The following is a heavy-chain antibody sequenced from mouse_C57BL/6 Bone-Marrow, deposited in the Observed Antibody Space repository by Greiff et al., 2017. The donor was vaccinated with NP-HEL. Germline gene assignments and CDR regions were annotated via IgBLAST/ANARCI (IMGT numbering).Heavy chain of an antibody. CDR1: GYAFTNYL. CDR2: INPGSGGS. D-gene: IGHD2-4*01. CDR3: ARGGIYYDYAWFAY. Sequence: QIQLQQSGAELVSPGTSVKVSCKASGYAFTNYLIEWVKQRPGQGLEWIGVINPGSGGSNYNEKFKGKATLTADKSSSTAYMQLSSLTSEDSAVYFCARGGIYYDYAWFAYWGQVTRVTVSA. V-gene: IGHV1-54*01. J-gene: IGHJ3*01.